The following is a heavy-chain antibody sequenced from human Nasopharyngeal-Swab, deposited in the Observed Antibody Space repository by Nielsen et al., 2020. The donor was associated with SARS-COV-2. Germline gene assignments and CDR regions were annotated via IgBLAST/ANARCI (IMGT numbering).Heavy chain of an antibody. V-gene: IGHV3-23*01. D-gene: IGHD3-10*01. CDR3: AKEWAMFTMVRGATEGY. CDR1: GFTFSSYA. J-gene: IGHJ4*02. Sequence: GGSLRLSCAASGFTFSSYAMSWVRQAPGKGLEGVSAISGSGGSTYYADSEKGRFTISRDNSKNTLYLQMNSLRAEDTAVYYCAKEWAMFTMVRGATEGYWGQGTLVTVSS. CDR2: ISGSGGST.